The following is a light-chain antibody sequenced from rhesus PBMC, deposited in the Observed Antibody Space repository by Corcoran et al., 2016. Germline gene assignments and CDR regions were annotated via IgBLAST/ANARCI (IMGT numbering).Light chain of an antibody. CDR2: AAS. J-gene: IGKJ3*01. CDR1: QSISSW. CDR3: QQGYNTPFT. Sequence: DIQMTQSPSSLSASVGDTVTITCRASQSISSWLDWYQQKPGKAPKLLIYAASSLQSGVPSRFSGSGTGTDYPLTISSLQPEDFATYYCQQGYNTPFTFGPGTKLDIK. V-gene: IGKV1-18*01.